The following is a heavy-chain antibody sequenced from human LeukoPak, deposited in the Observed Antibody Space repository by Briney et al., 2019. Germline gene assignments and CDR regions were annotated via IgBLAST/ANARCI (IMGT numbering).Heavy chain of an antibody. CDR1: GYTFPSYF. CDR3: ARTAARRFDY. Sequence: ASVKVSCKASGYTFPSYFVQWVRQAPGRWLEWMGIINPTGGSTTYAQKFQGRVTMTRDTSTSSVYMELSSLRSDDTAVYYCARTAARRFDYWGQGTLVTVSS. CDR2: INPTGGST. V-gene: IGHV1-46*01. D-gene: IGHD6-6*01. J-gene: IGHJ4*02.